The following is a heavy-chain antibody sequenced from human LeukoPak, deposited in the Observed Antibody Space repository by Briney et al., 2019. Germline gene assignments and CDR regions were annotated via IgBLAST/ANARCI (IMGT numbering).Heavy chain of an antibody. V-gene: IGHV5-51*01. CDR2: IYPGDSDT. D-gene: IGHD2-15*01. CDR1: GYSFTSYW. CDR3: ARLRKYCSGGSCYVYFDY. J-gene: IGHJ4*02. Sequence: PGESLKISCKGSGYSFTSYWIGWVRQMPGKGLEWMGIIYPGDSDTRYSPSFQGQVTISADKSISTAYLQWSSLKASDTAMYYCARLRKYCSGGSCYVYFDYWGQGTLVTVSS.